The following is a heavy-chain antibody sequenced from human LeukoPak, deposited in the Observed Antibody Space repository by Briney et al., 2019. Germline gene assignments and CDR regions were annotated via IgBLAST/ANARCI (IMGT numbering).Heavy chain of an antibody. Sequence: QPGGSLRLSCAASGFTFSSYWMTWVRQAPGKGLEWVANINQDGSEKYYVDSVKGRFTISRDNSKSTLYLQMNSLRAEDTAVYYCARGGSYLSAFDIWGQGTMVTVSS. D-gene: IGHD1-26*01. J-gene: IGHJ3*02. V-gene: IGHV3-7*03. CDR3: ARGGSYLSAFDI. CDR1: GFTFSSYW. CDR2: INQDGSEK.